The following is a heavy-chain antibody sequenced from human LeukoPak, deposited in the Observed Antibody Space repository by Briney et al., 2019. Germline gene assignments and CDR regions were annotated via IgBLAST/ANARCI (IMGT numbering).Heavy chain of an antibody. CDR3: ARXFWSGSVGFDP. CDR2: XXXXXXX. CDR1: GAAISTYF. J-gene: IGHJ5*02. D-gene: IGHD3-3*01. Sequence: SETLSLTCTVSGAAISTYFWXXXXQSXXXXXXXIGXXXXXXXXXXXXSLXXRXXXXVXASKNQFALTLRSLTAADTAVYYCARXFWSGSVGFDPWGQGTLVTVSS. V-gene: IGHV4-59*01.